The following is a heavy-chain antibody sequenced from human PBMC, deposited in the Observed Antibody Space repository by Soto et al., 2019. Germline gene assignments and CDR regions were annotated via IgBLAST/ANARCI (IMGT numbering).Heavy chain of an antibody. CDR2: ISGSGGST. Sequence: GGSLRLSCAASGFTFSSYAMSWVRQAPGKGLEWVSAISGSGGSTYYADSVKGRFTISRDNSKNTLYLQMNSLRAEDTAVYYCAKGLRSSWSYVTSSKNPGTSVDWFDPWGQGTLVTVSS. CDR1: GFTFSSYA. V-gene: IGHV3-23*01. D-gene: IGHD6-13*01. J-gene: IGHJ5*02. CDR3: AKGLRSSWSYVTSSKNPGTSVDWFDP.